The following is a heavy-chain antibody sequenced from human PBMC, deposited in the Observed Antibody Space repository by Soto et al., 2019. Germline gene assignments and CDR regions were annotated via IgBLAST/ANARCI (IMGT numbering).Heavy chain of an antibody. D-gene: IGHD2-15*01. CDR1: GFTFSSYG. Sequence: QVQLVESGGGVVQPGRSLRLSCAASGFTFSSYGMHWVRQAPGKGLEWVAVISYDGSNKYYTDSMKGRFTISRDNSKNTLYPQMNSLRAEDTAVYYCAKEPLVFAAGVSYDYSVAVFSKGTTVTDS. V-gene: IGHV3-30*18. CDR2: ISYDGSNK. CDR3: AKEPLVFAAGVSYDYSVAV. J-gene: IGHJ6*03.